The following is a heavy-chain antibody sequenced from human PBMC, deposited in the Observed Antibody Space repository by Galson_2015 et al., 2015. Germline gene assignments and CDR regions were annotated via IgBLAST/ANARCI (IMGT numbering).Heavy chain of an antibody. Sequence: SVKVSCKASGYTFTSYYMHWVRQAPGQGLEWMGIINPSGGSTSYAQKFQGRVTMTRDTSTSTVYMELSSLRSEDTAVYYCARDHYYSNRTWPYYYGMDVWGQGTTVTVSS. CDR1: GYTFTSYY. D-gene: IGHD4-11*01. J-gene: IGHJ6*02. V-gene: IGHV1-46*01. CDR3: ARDHYYSNRTWPYYYGMDV. CDR2: INPSGGST.